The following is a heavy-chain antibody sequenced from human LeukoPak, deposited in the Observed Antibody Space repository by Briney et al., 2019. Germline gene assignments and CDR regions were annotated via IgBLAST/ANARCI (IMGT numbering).Heavy chain of an antibody. CDR2: ISSSRITI. J-gene: IGHJ3*02. V-gene: IGHV3-48*02. D-gene: IGHD4-17*01. Sequence: GGSLRLSCAASGFTFSSYNMNWVRQAPGKGLEWVSYISSSRITIYYADSVKGRFSISRDNAKNSLYLQMNGLRDEDTAVYYCARGPGDYGMRAIDIWGQGTMVTVSS. CDR1: GFTFSSYN. CDR3: ARGPGDYGMRAIDI.